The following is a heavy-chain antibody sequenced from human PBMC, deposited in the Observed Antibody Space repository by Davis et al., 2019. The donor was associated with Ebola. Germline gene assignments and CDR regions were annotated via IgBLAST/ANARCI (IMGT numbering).Heavy chain of an antibody. CDR2: INPHNGNT. Sequence: AASVKVSCKASGYTFTSYGITWVRQAPGQGLEWMGWINPHNGNTNYAQNIQGRVTMTTDTSTSTAYMEVGSLKSEDTAVYYCARGSMLGALFDSWGQGTLVTVSS. CDR1: GYTFTSYG. D-gene: IGHD1-26*01. V-gene: IGHV1-18*04. CDR3: ARGSMLGALFDS. J-gene: IGHJ4*02.